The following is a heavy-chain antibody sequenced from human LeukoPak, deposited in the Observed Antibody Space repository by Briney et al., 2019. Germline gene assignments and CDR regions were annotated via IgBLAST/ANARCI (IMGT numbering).Heavy chain of an antibody. V-gene: IGHV3-30*02. CDR3: AKDNPFYYYMDV. Sequence: PGGSLRLSCTASGFSFSSYWMHWVRQVPGKGLVWVAFIRYDGSNKYYADSVKGRFTISRDNSKNTLYLQMNSLRAEDTAVYYCAKDNPFYYYMDVWGKGTTVTVSS. CDR2: IRYDGSNK. J-gene: IGHJ6*03. D-gene: IGHD1-14*01. CDR1: GFSFSSYW.